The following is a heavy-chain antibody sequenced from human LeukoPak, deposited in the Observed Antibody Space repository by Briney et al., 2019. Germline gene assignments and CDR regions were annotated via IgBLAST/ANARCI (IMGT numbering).Heavy chain of an antibody. V-gene: IGHV4-30-2*01. CDR1: GGSISSGGYY. CDR3: ARDTIVVVPAAIPLNSYYYMDV. J-gene: IGHJ6*03. D-gene: IGHD2-2*01. CDR2: IYHSGST. Sequence: SQTLSLTCAVSGGSISSGGYYWSWIRQPPGMGLEGIVYIYHSGSTYYNPSLKSRITISVDRSKNQFSLKLSSVTAAATAVYYCARDTIVVVPAAIPLNSYYYMDVWGKGTTVTVSS.